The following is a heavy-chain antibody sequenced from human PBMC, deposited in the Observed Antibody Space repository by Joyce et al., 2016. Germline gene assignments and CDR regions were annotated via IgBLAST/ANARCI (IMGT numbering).Heavy chain of an antibody. D-gene: IGHD2/OR15-2a*01. CDR2: ISTGGGNI. CDR1: GSSFGNYA. J-gene: IGHJ3*02. V-gene: IGHV3-23*01. Sequence: EVQLLESGGGLVQPGGSLRLSCAGSGSSFGNYAMYWVRQAPGKGLEWVSVISTGGGNIDYEDSVKGRFTVSRDNFKNTMYLQMTGLRDADTAVFYCAAARGFRDSFHIWGQGTMVTVSS. CDR3: AAARGFRDSFHI.